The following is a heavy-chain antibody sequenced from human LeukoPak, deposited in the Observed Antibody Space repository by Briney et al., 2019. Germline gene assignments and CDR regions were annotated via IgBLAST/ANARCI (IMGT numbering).Heavy chain of an antibody. CDR3: ARNKAITGFFGMDV. CDR2: ISGSGGST. Sequence: GGSLRLSCAASGFTFSSYAMSWVRQAPGKGLEWVSAISGSGGSTYYADSVKGRFTISRDNSKNTLHLQMNTLRAEDTAVYFCARNKAITGFFGMDVWGQGTTVTVSS. J-gene: IGHJ6*02. CDR1: GFTFSSYA. D-gene: IGHD1-20*01. V-gene: IGHV3-23*01.